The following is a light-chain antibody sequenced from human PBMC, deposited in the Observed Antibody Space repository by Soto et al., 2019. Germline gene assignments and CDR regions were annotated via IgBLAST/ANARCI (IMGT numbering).Light chain of an antibody. CDR3: QPYNNWPLT. Sequence: EIVMTQSPDTLSLSPGQRATLSCRASVSVRTDLAWYQQKPGHAPRLLIYGASTRAAGVPTRFSGSRSGAEFTLTINSLQSEDFAVYYCQPYNNWPLTFGGGTKVDIK. CDR2: GAS. V-gene: IGKV3-15*01. J-gene: IGKJ4*01. CDR1: VSVRTD.